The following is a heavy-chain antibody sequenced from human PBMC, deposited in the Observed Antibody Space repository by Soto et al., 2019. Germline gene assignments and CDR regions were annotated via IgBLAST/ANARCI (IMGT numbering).Heavy chain of an antibody. CDR1: GGSSSSSNW. D-gene: IGHD2-2*01. V-gene: IGHV4-4*02. Sequence: SETLSLTCAVSGGSSSSSNWWSWVRQPPGKGLEWIGEIYHSGSTNYNPSLKSRVTISVDKSKNQFSLKLSSVTAADTAVYYCARAGVVVVPAAPGGWFDPWGQGTLVTVSS. J-gene: IGHJ5*02. CDR3: ARAGVVVVPAAPGGWFDP. CDR2: IYHSGST.